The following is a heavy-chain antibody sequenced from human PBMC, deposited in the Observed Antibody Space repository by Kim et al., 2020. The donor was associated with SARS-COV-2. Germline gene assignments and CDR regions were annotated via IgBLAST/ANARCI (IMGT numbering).Heavy chain of an antibody. Sequence: SVKVSCKASGGTFSSYAISWVRQAPGQGLEWMGRIIPILGIANYAQKFQGRVTITADKSTSTAYMELSSLRSEDTAVYYCALARYYYDSSGYYYPRAFDIWGQGTMVTVSS. V-gene: IGHV1-69*04. CDR3: ALARYYYDSSGYYYPRAFDI. CDR1: GGTFSSYA. D-gene: IGHD3-22*01. CDR2: IIPILGIA. J-gene: IGHJ3*02.